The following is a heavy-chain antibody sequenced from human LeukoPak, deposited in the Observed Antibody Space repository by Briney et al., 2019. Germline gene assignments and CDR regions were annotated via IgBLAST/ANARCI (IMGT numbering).Heavy chain of an antibody. CDR2: INWSGGST. D-gene: IGHD6-19*01. CDR1: GFTFDDYG. V-gene: IGHV3-20*04. Sequence: TGGSLRLSCAASGFTFDDYGMSWVRQAPGKGLEWVSGINWSGGSTGCADSVKGRFTISRDNAKNSLYLQMNSLRAEDTALYYCARATAGSESSGWYSSDYYYYMDVWGKGTTVTVSS. J-gene: IGHJ6*03. CDR3: ARATAGSESSGWYSSDYYYYMDV.